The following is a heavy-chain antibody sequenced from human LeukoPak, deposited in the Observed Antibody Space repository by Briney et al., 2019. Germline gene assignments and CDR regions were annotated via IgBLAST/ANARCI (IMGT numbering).Heavy chain of an antibody. CDR1: GYTFTSYD. D-gene: IGHD3-10*01. CDR2: MNPNSGNT. J-gene: IGHJ4*02. CDR3: ARAKRGSRRSGSYIFDY. V-gene: IGHV1-8*01. Sequence: GSVKVSCKASGYTFTSYDINWVRRATGQGLEWMGWMNPNSGNTGYAQKFQGRVTMTRNTSISTAYMELSSLRSEDTAVYYCARAKRGSRRSGSYIFDYWGQGTLVTVSS.